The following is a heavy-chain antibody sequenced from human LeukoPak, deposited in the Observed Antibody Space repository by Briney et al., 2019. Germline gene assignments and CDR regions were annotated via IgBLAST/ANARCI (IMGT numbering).Heavy chain of an antibody. Sequence: ASVKVSCKASGGTFSSYAIRWVRQAPGQGLEWMGRIIPILGIANYAQKFQGRVTITADKSTSTAYMELSSLRSEDTAVYYCARDYGDYEYFDLWGRGTLVTVSS. CDR2: IIPILGIA. V-gene: IGHV1-69*04. CDR3: ARDYGDYEYFDL. J-gene: IGHJ2*01. CDR1: GGTFSSYA. D-gene: IGHD4-17*01.